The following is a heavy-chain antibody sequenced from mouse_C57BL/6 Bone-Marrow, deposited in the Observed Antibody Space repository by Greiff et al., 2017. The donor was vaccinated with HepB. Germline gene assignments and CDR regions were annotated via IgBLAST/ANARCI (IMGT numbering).Heavy chain of an antibody. CDR2: IRNKANGYTT. Sequence: EVQLVESGGGLVQPGASLRLSCAASGFTFNDYQMSWVRQAPGKAPEWLALIRNKANGYTTEYTASVKGRFTIYRYNSQNILYLHMNTLRAEDSATYYFVNAVSSGSSYTWFAYWGQGTLVTVSA. D-gene: IGHD1-1*01. CDR1: GFTFNDYQ. J-gene: IGHJ3*01. CDR3: VNAVSSGSSYTWFAY. V-gene: IGHV7-4*01.